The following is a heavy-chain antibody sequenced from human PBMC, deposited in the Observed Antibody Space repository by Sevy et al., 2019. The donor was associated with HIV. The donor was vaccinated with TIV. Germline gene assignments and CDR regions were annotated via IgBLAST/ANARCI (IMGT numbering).Heavy chain of an antibody. CDR2: LSAYNGNT. Sequence: ASVKVSYKASGYTFTSYGISWVRQAPGQGLEWMGWLSAYNGNTNYAQKLQGRVTMTTDTSTSTAYMELRSLRSDDTAVYYCARAKTGMGLIDWFDPWVQGTLVTVSS. V-gene: IGHV1-18*01. D-gene: IGHD3-16*01. J-gene: IGHJ5*02. CDR3: ARAKTGMGLIDWFDP. CDR1: GYTFTSYG.